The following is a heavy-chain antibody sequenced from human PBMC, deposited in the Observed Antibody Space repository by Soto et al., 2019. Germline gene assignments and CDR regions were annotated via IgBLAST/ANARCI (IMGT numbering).Heavy chain of an antibody. Sequence: LLTVACKGSGDTFSSYAISWVRQTPGQGLEWMGGIIPIFGTANYAQKFQGRVTITADESTSTAYMELSSLRSEDTAVYYCARRNYDFWSGYEPYNWFDPWGQGTLVTVSS. J-gene: IGHJ5*02. D-gene: IGHD3-3*01. V-gene: IGHV1-69*01. CDR1: GDTFSSYA. CDR3: ARRNYDFWSGYEPYNWFDP. CDR2: IIPIFGTA.